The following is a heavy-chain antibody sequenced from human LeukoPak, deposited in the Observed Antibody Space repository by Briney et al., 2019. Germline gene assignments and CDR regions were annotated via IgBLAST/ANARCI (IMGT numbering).Heavy chain of an antibody. CDR1: GFTFSSYA. J-gene: IGHJ4*02. V-gene: IGHV3-30-3*01. Sequence: GRSLRLSCAASGFTFSSYAMHWVRQAPGKGLEWAAVISYDGSNKYYADSVKGRFTISRDNSKNTLYLQMNSLRAEDTAVYYCARGPAAMGFYYFDYWGQGTLVTVSS. D-gene: IGHD2-2*01. CDR3: ARGPAAMGFYYFDY. CDR2: ISYDGSNK.